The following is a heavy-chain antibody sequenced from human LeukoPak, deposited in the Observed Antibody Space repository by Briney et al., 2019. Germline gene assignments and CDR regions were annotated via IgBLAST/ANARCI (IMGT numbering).Heavy chain of an antibody. J-gene: IGHJ4*02. V-gene: IGHV4-59*01. Sequence: SETLSLTCTVSGGSISSYYWSWIRQPPGKGLEWIAYIYYSGSTNYNPSLKSRVTISVDTSKNQFSLKLSSVTAADTAVYYCARSPDSSSWYGFDYWGQGTLVTVSS. D-gene: IGHD6-13*01. CDR2: IYYSGST. CDR3: ARSPDSSSWYGFDY. CDR1: GGSISSYY.